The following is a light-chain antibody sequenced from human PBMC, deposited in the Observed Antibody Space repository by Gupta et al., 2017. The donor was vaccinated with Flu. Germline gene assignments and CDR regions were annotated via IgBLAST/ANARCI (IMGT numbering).Light chain of an antibody. J-gene: IGKJ2*03. Sequence: IVLMHPPATLSLSPGERATLPCGASQSVSSSYLAWYQQKPGLAPRLLIYDASSTATGIPDRFSGSGSATAFTLTIIRLEPEDFAVYYCQHYFSSPGSFGQGTKLEIK. V-gene: IGKV3D-20*01. CDR1: QSVSSSY. CDR3: QHYFSSPGS. CDR2: DAS.